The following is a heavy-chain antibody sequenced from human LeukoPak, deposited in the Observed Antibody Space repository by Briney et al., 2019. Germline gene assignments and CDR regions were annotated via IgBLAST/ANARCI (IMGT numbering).Heavy chain of an antibody. D-gene: IGHD1-1*01. CDR2: IFRGDGT. V-gene: IGHV3-66*01. CDR1: GFIVSTNY. J-gene: IGHJ4*02. Sequence: GGSLRLSCVASGFIVSTNYMSWVRQAPGKGLEWVAVIFRGDGTYHADSMKGRFTISRDASKNKVYLHMNSLTAEDTAIYYCVKEVPVSTIYDWGQGVLVTVSS. CDR3: VKEVPVSTIYD.